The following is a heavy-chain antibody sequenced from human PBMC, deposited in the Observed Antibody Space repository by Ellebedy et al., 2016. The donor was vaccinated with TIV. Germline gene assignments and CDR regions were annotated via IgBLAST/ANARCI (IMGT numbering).Heavy chain of an antibody. V-gene: IGHV3-30*01. Sequence: PGGSLRLSCAASRFTFSSYAMHWVRQAPGKGLEWVAVISYDGSNKYYADSVKGRFTISRDNSKNTLYLQMNSLRAEDTAVYYCAREVRAATHYGMDVWGQGTTVTVSS. CDR3: AREVRAATHYGMDV. J-gene: IGHJ6*02. D-gene: IGHD2-15*01. CDR2: ISYDGSNK. CDR1: RFTFSSYA.